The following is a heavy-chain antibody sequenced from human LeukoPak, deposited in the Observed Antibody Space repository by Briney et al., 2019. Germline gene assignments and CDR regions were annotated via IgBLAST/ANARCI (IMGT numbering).Heavy chain of an antibody. CDR3: ARTYCSSTSCYNVFDI. CDR2: IYYSGST. V-gene: IGHV4-31*03. D-gene: IGHD2-2*02. CDR1: GGSISSGGYY. J-gene: IGHJ3*02. Sequence: SETLSLTCTVSGGSISSGGYYWSRIRLHPGKGLEWIGYIYYSGSTYYNPSLKSRVTISVDTSKNQFSLKLSSVTAADTAVFYCARTYCSSTSCYNVFDIWGQGTMLTVSS.